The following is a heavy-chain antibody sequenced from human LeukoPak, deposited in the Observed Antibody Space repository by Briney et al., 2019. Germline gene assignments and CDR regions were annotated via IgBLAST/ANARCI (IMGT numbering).Heavy chain of an antibody. V-gene: IGHV3-15*01. Sequence: KTGGSLRLSCAASGFSFSNAWMSWVGQAPGKGLEWVGHIKSKTDGGTIDYAAPVKGRFTISRDDSKDTLFLQMNSLKTEDTAVYYCTTDLSELDDSGYYAKYFHHWGQGTLVSVSS. CDR1: GFSFSNAW. D-gene: IGHD3-22*01. CDR2: IKSKTDGGTI. J-gene: IGHJ1*01. CDR3: TTDLSELDDSGYYAKYFHH.